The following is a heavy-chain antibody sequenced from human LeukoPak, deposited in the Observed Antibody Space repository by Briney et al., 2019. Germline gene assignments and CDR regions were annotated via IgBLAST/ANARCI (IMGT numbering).Heavy chain of an antibody. J-gene: IGHJ4*02. Sequence: GGSLRLSCAASGFTFSSYAMSWVRQAPGKGLEWASAISGSGGSTYYADSVKGRFTISRDNSKNTLYLQMNSLRAEDTAVYYCAKDLESSGIFDYWGQGTLVTVSS. V-gene: IGHV3-23*01. CDR2: ISGSGGST. D-gene: IGHD6-19*01. CDR1: GFTFSSYA. CDR3: AKDLESSGIFDY.